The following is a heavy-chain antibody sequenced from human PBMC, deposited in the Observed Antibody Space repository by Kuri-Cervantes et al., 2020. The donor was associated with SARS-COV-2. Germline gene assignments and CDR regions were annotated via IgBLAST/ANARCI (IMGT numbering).Heavy chain of an antibody. CDR1: GFTFSSYG. CDR3: AKGGVQGSEGYYYGMDV. Sequence: GESLKISCAASGFTFSSYGMHWVRQAPGKGLEWVAFIRYDGSNKYYADSVKGRFTISRDNSKNTLYLQMNSLRAEDTAVYYCAKGGVQGSEGYYYGMDVWCQGTTVTVSS. CDR2: IRYDGSNK. V-gene: IGHV3-30*02. J-gene: IGHJ6*02. D-gene: IGHD1-1*01.